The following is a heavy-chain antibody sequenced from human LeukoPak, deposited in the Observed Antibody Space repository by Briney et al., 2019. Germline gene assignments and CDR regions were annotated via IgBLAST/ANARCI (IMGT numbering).Heavy chain of an antibody. Sequence: GGSLRLSRAASGFTFSSYAISWVRQAPGKGLEWVSAISGSGGSTYYADSVKGRFTISRDNSKNTLYLQMNSLRAEDTAVYYCAKEDFWSDYRKGYMDVWGKGTTVTVSS. V-gene: IGHV3-23*01. J-gene: IGHJ6*03. CDR1: GFTFSSYA. D-gene: IGHD3-3*01. CDR3: AKEDFWSDYRKGYMDV. CDR2: ISGSGGST.